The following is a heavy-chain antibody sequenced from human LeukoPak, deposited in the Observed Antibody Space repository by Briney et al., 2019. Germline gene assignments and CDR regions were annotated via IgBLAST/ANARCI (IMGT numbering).Heavy chain of an antibody. D-gene: IGHD5-24*01. CDR2: ISPSGGST. CDR1: GYTFTSNY. J-gene: IGHJ5*02. V-gene: IGHV1-46*01. CDR3: ARDNSVRDEAWRFIP. Sequence: GASVKVSCKAFGYTFTSNYMHWVRQAPGQGPEWMGVISPSGGSTTYAQKFQGRVTLTRDMSTSTDYLELSSLRSEDTAVYYCARDNSVRDEAWRFIPCGQRALGTVSS.